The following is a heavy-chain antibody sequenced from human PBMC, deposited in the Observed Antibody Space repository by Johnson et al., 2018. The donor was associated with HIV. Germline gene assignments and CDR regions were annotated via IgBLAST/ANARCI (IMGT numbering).Heavy chain of an antibody. J-gene: IGHJ3*02. CDR2: ISYDGSHK. CDR3: ARAYPGVAVAVGAVDS. V-gene: IGHV3-30*03. D-gene: IGHD6-19*01. CDR1: GFTYSSYP. Sequence: VQLVESGGGLVQPGGSLRLSCAASGFTYSSYPMSWVRQAPGKGLEWVAVISYDGSHKYYADSVKGRFTISRDNAKNSLSLQMNSLRAEDTAVFYCARAYPGVAVAVGAVDSWGQGTMVTVSS.